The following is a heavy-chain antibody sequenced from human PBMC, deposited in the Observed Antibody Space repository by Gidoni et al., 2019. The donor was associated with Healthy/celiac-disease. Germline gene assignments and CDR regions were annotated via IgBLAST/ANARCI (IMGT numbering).Heavy chain of an antibody. Sequence: EVQLLESGGGLVQPGGSLRLSCAASGFTVSSYAMSWVRQAPGKGLEGVSAISGSGGSTYYADSVKGRFTISRDNSKNTLYLQMNSLRAEDTAVYYCAKDSGSYYDILTGSDYWGQGTLVTVSS. CDR3: AKDSGSYYDILTGSDY. J-gene: IGHJ4*02. D-gene: IGHD3-9*01. V-gene: IGHV3-23*01. CDR2: ISGSGGST. CDR1: GFTVSSYA.